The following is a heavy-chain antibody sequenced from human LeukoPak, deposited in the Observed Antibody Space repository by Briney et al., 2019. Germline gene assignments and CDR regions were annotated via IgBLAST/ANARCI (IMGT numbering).Heavy chain of an antibody. Sequence: GGSLRLSCAASGFTFSSYAMSWVRQAPGKGLEWVSAISGSGGSTYYADSVKGRFTISRGNSKNTLYLQMNSLRAEDTAVYYCAKDGSALWFREYPFDYWGQGTLVTVSS. D-gene: IGHD3-10*01. CDR3: AKDGSALWFREYPFDY. CDR2: ISGSGGST. CDR1: GFTFSSYA. V-gene: IGHV3-23*01. J-gene: IGHJ4*02.